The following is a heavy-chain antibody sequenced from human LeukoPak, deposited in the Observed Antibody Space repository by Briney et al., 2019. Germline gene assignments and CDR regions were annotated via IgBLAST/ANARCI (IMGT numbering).Heavy chain of an antibody. V-gene: IGHV4-61*02. D-gene: IGHD6-13*01. CDR1: GGSISSGSYY. CDR3: ARWGIEAAGTLGYMDV. Sequence: SQTLSLTCTVSGGSISSGSYYWSWIRQPAGKGREWIGRIYTSGSTNYNPSLKSRVTISVDTSKNQFSLKLSSVTAADTAVYYCARWGIEAAGTLGYMDVWGKGTTVTVSS. J-gene: IGHJ6*03. CDR2: IYTSGST.